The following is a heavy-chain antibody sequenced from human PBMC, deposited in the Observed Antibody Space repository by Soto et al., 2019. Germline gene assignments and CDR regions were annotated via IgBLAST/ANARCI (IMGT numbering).Heavy chain of an antibody. CDR2: IIPIFGTA. D-gene: IGHD6-13*01. Sequence: SVKVSCKASGGTFSSYAISWVRQAPGQGLEWMGGIIPIFGTANYAQKFQGRVTITADESTSTAYMELSSLRSEDTAVYYCARDQYSSSGEFDYWGQGTLVTVSS. V-gene: IGHV1-69*13. CDR3: ARDQYSSSGEFDY. J-gene: IGHJ4*02. CDR1: GGTFSSYA.